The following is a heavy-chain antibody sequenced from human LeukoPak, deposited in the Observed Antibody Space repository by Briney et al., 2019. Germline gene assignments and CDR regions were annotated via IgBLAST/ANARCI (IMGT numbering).Heavy chain of an antibody. CDR3: ARGHYDDYE. Sequence: GGSLRLSCAAASGFTISRFWMNWVGQAPGKGLEWVANIKQDGSEKYYVDSVKGRFTISRDNAKNSLYLQMNSLRAEDTAVYYCARGHYDDYEWGRGTLVTVSS. V-gene: IGHV3-7*01. CDR2: IKQDGSEK. CDR1: GFTISRFW. J-gene: IGHJ4*02. D-gene: IGHD4-17*01.